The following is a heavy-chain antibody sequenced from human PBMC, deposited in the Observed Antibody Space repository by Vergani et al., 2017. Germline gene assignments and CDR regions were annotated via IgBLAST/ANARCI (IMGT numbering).Heavy chain of an antibody. Sequence: QVQLQESGPGLVKPSQTLSLTCTVSGASINNDFYYWHWIRQPAGKGLEWIGRIYVSGITDYNPSLKSRVTISVDTSKNQFSLKLSSVTAADTAVYYCARGPGAYRFVYYYYMDVWGKGTTVTVSS. CDR3: ARGPGAYRFVYYYYMDV. V-gene: IGHV4-61*02. J-gene: IGHJ6*03. CDR1: GASINNDFYY. CDR2: IYVSGIT. D-gene: IGHD4-11*01.